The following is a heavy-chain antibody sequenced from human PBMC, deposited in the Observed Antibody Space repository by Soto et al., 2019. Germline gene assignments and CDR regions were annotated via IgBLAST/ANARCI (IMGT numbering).Heavy chain of an antibody. CDR3: ARGSGYYYCDDD. CDR2: INAGNGNT. V-gene: IGHV1-3*01. J-gene: IGHJ4*02. CDR1: GYTFTSYA. D-gene: IGHD3-22*01. Sequence: ASVKVSCKASGYTFTSYAMHWVRQAPGQRLEWMGWINAGNGNTKYSQKFQGRVTITRDTSASTAYMELSSLRSEDTAVYYCARGSGYYYCDDDRGQGTRVTVSS.